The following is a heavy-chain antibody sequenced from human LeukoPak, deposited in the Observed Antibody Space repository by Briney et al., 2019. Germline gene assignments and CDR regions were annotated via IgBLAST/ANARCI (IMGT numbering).Heavy chain of an antibody. CDR1: GGSMSSSSYY. CDR2: IYYSGAN. D-gene: IGHD6-19*01. J-gene: IGHJ4*02. CDR3: VRVRGYWLVRGYLDY. Sequence: PSETLSHTCTVSGGSMSSSSYYWGWIRQSPGKGLEWIGSIYYSGANHYNPSLKSRVTMSVDTSKNQFSVKLTSVTATDTAVYYCVRVRGYWLVRGYLDYWGQGTQVTVSS. V-gene: IGHV4-39*02.